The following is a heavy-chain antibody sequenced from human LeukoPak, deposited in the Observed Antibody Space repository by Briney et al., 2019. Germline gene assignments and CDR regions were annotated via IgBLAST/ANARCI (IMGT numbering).Heavy chain of an antibody. V-gene: IGHV1-18*01. CDR3: ARYTSGRLNPGFYHYYMDV. CDR1: GYTFTSYG. D-gene: IGHD6-19*01. J-gene: IGHJ6*03. CDR2: ISAYNGNT. Sequence: ASVKVSCKASGYTFTSYGISWVRQAPGQGLEWMGWISAYNGNTNYAQKLQGRVTMTTDTSTSTAYMELRSPRSDDTAVYYCARYTSGRLNPGFYHYYMDVWGKGTTVTVSS.